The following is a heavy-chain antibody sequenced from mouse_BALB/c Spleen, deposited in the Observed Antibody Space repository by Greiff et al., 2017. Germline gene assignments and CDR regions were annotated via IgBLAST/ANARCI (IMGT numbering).Heavy chain of an antibody. CDR2: ISSGGST. Sequence: EVQVVESGGGLVKPGGSLKLSCAASGFTFSSYAMSWVRQTPEKRLEWVASISSGGSTYYPDSVKGRFTISRDNARNILYLQMSSLRSEDTAMYYCARGPYFDYWGQGTTLTVSS. V-gene: IGHV5-6-5*01. CDR3: ARGPYFDY. CDR1: GFTFSSYA. J-gene: IGHJ2*01.